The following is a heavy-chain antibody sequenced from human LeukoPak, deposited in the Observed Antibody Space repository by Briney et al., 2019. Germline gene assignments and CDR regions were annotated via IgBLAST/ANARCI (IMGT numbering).Heavy chain of an antibody. CDR2: INAGNGNT. CDR1: GYTFTTYA. D-gene: IGHD5-18*01. J-gene: IGHJ4*02. V-gene: IGHV1-3*01. Sequence: ASVKVSCKASGYTFTTYAVHWVRQAPGQRLEWMGWINAGNGNTKYSQKFQDRVTFTRDTSAATAYMELNSLISEDTAVYYCARGGEGGYIYGYLDHWGQGTLVTVSS. CDR3: ARGGEGGYIYGYLDH.